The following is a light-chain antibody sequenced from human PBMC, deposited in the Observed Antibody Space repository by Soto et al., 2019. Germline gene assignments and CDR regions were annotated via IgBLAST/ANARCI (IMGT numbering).Light chain of an antibody. CDR3: QQYNIWPYT. V-gene: IGKV3-15*01. CDR1: QSVSNL. CDR2: DTS. J-gene: IGKJ2*01. Sequence: IVLTQSPATLSVSPGERATLSCRASQSVSNLLAWYQQKPRQAPRLLIYDTSTRATGIPARFSGSGSGTDFTLTISSLQSEDFAIYYCQQYNIWPYTFGQGTKLEIK.